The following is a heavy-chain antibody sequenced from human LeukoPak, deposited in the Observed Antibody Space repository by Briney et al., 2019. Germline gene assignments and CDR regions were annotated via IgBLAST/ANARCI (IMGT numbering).Heavy chain of an antibody. Sequence: SETLSLTCTVFGGSISDYYWTWIRQSPGTGLEWIGYMDYSGSTAYNPSLKSRVTISIDTSKKQFSLELSSVTAADTAIYFCARRKRGSGGPFDYWGQGTLVTVSS. CDR2: MDYSGST. CDR1: GGSISDYY. CDR3: ARRKRGSGGPFDY. J-gene: IGHJ4*02. D-gene: IGHD6-19*01. V-gene: IGHV4-59*08.